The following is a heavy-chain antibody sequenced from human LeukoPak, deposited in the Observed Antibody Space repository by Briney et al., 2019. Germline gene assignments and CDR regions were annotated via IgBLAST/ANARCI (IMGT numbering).Heavy chain of an antibody. CDR2: INPNSGGT. J-gene: IGHJ5*02. Sequence: ASVKVSCKASGYSFTDYYIHWVRQAPGQGLEWMGWINPNSGGTKDAQKFQGRVTMSRDTSISTAYMELSRLRSDDTAVYYCARDRPNNWSDPWGQGTLVTVSS. CDR1: GYSFTDYY. V-gene: IGHV1-2*02. CDR3: ARDRPNNWSDP.